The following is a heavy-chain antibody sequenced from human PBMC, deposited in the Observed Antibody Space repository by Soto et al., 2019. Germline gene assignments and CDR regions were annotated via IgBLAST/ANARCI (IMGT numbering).Heavy chain of an antibody. V-gene: IGHV3-48*02. J-gene: IGHJ4*02. CDR2: ISSSGTSI. CDR1: GFAFGTYN. D-gene: IGHD3-16*02. CDR3: TRYYVWGSSRYPDY. Sequence: LSLTCAASGFAFGTYNMNWVRQAPGKGLEWISYISSSGTSIYYADSVKGRFTISRDNAKNSLYLQMNSLRDEDTAIYYCTRYYVWGSSRYPDYWGQGTLVTVSS.